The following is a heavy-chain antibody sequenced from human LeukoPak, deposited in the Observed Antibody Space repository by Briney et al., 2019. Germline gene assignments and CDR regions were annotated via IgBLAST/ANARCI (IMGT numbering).Heavy chain of an antibody. V-gene: IGHV1-2*02. J-gene: IGHJ4*02. CDR2: INTNSGGT. Sequence: ASVKVSCKASGYTLTGYYMHWVRQAPGQGLEWRGWINTNSGGTNYAQKFQGRVTMTRDTSISTAYMELSRLRSDDTAVYYCASEGYSSSSGYYFDYWGQGTLVTVSS. CDR1: GYTLTGYY. CDR3: ASEGYSSSSGYYFDY. D-gene: IGHD6-6*01.